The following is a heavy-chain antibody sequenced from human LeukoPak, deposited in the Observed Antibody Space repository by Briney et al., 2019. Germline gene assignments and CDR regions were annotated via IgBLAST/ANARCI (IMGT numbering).Heavy chain of an antibody. J-gene: IGHJ4*02. V-gene: IGHV3-33*01. D-gene: IGHD3-22*01. CDR1: GFIFRTFG. CDR2: IWYDETNK. CDR3: ARGRDNYDESGHSALDH. Sequence: GRSLRLSCAASGFIFRTFGMHWVRQAPGKGLQWVASIWYDETNKYYADSVKGRFTISRDNFKNMLYLQMDSLRAEDTAMYYCARGRDNYDESGHSALDHWGQGTLVTVSP.